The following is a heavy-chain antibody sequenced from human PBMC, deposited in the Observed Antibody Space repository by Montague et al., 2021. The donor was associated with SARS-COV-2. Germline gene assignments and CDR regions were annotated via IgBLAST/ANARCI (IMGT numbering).Heavy chain of an antibody. D-gene: IGHD4-17*01. CDR2: INHIGST. Sequence: SETLSLTCAVYGGSFSGYYWSWIRQPPGKGLEWIGEINHIGSTNYNPSLKSRVTISVDTSKNQFSLKLSSVTAADTAVYYCARGRSVTTYYNYYYGMDDWGQGTTVTVSS. CDR3: ARGRSVTTYYNYYYGMDD. J-gene: IGHJ6*02. V-gene: IGHV4-34*01. CDR1: GGSFSGYY.